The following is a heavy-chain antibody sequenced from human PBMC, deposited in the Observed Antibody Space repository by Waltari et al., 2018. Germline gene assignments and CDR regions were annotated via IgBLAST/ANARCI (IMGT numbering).Heavy chain of an antibody. D-gene: IGHD3-9*01. CDR2: IYPGDSDT. J-gene: IGHJ3*02. Sequence: EVQLVQSGAEVKKPGESLKISCKGSGYSFTSYWIGWVRQMPGKGLEWMGIIYPGDSDTRYSPSFQGQVTISADKSISTAYLQWSSLKASDTAMYYCARGLRYFDWSRGVGAFDIWGQGTMVTVSS. CDR3: ARGLRYFDWSRGVGAFDI. CDR1: GYSFTSYW. V-gene: IGHV5-51*01.